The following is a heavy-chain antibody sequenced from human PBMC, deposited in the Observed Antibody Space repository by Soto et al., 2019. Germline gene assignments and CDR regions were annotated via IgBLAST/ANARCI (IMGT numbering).Heavy chain of an antibody. V-gene: IGHV1-8*01. J-gene: IGHJ4*02. Sequence: ASVKVSCKASGYTFTSYDINWVRQATGQGLEWMGWMNTNSGNTGYAQKFQGRVTMTRNTSISTAYMELSSLRTEDTAVFFCARERGCIGDSCYFFDYWGQGPLVTVSS. CDR2: MNTNSGNT. CDR3: ARERGCIGDSCYFFDY. CDR1: GYTFTSYD. D-gene: IGHD2-15*01.